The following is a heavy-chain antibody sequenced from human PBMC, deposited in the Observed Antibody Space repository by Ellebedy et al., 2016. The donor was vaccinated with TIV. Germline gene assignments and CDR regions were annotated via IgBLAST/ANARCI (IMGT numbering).Heavy chain of an antibody. CDR1: GGSISSRTRY. D-gene: IGHD3-22*01. CDR3: ARGYDGSGYYDH. Sequence: MPSETLSLTCTVSGGSISSRTRYWGWFRQTPEKGLEWIGTVYFTGTTYYNPSLKSRVTISVDTSKNQFSLKLRSVTAADPAVYYCARGYDGSGYYDHWGQGTLVTVSS. V-gene: IGHV4-39*07. CDR2: VYFTGTT. J-gene: IGHJ5*02.